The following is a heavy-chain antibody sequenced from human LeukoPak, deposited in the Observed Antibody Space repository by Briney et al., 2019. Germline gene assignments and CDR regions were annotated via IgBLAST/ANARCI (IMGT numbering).Heavy chain of an antibody. CDR2: IYYTGRT. V-gene: IGHV4-61*01. D-gene: IGHD3-10*01. CDR1: GFSISSGYY. Sequence: PSETLSLTCTVSGFSISSGYYWGWIRQPPGKRLEWIGYIYYTGRTDYNPSLKSRVTISLDMSRNQFSLKVTSVTTADTAVYYCARVPDYSGSGGYFDYWGQGTLVTVSS. CDR3: ARVPDYSGSGGYFDY. J-gene: IGHJ4*02.